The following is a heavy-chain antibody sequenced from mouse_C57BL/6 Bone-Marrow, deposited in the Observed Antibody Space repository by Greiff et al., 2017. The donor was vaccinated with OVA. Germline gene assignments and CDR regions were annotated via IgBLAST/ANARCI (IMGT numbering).Heavy chain of an antibody. V-gene: IGHV1-76*01. Sequence: QVQLKESGAELVRPGASVKLSCKASGYTFTDYYINWVKQRPGQGLEWIARIYPGSGNTYYNEKFKGKATLTAEKSSSTAYMQLSSLTSEDSAVYFCASRGGPYWYFDVWGTGTTVTVSS. CDR3: ASRGGPYWYFDV. CDR2: IYPGSGNT. CDR1: GYTFTDYY. J-gene: IGHJ1*03.